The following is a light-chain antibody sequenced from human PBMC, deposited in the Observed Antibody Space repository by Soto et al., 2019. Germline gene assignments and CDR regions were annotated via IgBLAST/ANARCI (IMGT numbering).Light chain of an antibody. Sequence: QSALTQPASVSGSPGQSITISCTGTSSDVGSYNLVSWYQQHPGKAPRLMIYEGTKRPSGVSNRFSGSKSGNTASLTISGLQAEDEADYYCSSYAGSDTFVAFGGGTQLTVL. CDR3: SSYAGSDTFVA. V-gene: IGLV2-23*01. CDR1: SSDVGSYNL. CDR2: EGT. J-gene: IGLJ2*01.